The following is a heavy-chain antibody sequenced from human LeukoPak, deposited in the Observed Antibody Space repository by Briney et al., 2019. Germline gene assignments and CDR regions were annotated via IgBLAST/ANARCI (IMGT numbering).Heavy chain of an antibody. J-gene: IGHJ4*02. CDR1: GFTFKTYG. CDR2: VSGSGRNT. CDR3: AKGHSEDGTGFDY. Sequence: GSQRLSCPSSGFTFKTYGLDWVRQAPGKGLQWVSTVSGSGRNTYYTDSVKGRFTVSRDNSKNTMFLQMTSLRAEDTAIYYCAKGHSEDGTGFDYWGQGTLVSVSS. D-gene: IGHD1-14*01. V-gene: IGHV3-23*01.